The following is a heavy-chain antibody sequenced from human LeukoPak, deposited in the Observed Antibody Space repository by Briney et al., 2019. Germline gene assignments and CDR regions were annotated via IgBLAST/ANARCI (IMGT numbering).Heavy chain of an antibody. CDR3: ARIFGGWYSYYYYGMDV. D-gene: IGHD6-19*01. V-gene: IGHV3-7*01. CDR2: IKQDGSEK. J-gene: IGHJ6*02. Sequence: GGSLRLSCAASGFTFSSYWMSWVRQAPGKGLEWVANIKQDGSEKYYVDSVKGRFTISRDNAKNSLYLQMNSLRAEDTAVYYCARIFGGWYSYYYYGMDVWGQGTTVTVSS. CDR1: GFTFSSYW.